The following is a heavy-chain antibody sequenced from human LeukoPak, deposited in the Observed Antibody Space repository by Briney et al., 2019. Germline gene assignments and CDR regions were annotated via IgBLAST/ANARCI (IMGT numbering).Heavy chain of an antibody. CDR2: INPNSGGT. CDR1: GYTFTGYY. D-gene: IGHD1-26*01. CDR3: ARSLLSGGTDY. V-gene: IGHV1-2*06. Sequence: GASVKVSCKASGYTFTGYYMHWVRHAPGQGLEWMGRINPNSGGTNYAQKFQGRVTMTRDTSISTAYMELSRLRSDDTAVYYCARSLLSGGTDYWGQGALVTVSS. J-gene: IGHJ4*02.